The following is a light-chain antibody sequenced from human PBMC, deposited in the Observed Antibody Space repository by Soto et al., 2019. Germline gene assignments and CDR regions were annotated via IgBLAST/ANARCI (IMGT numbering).Light chain of an antibody. V-gene: IGKV1-33*01. CDR1: QNINNY. CDR2: DAS. J-gene: IGKJ5*01. Sequence: DIQITHSPSSLSSSVLYIVTITCQASQNINNYLNWYQQKPGRAPKLLIYDASNLEAGVPSRFRGSGSGTDFTFTISRLQPEDIATYYCQQYENLPTFGQGTRLEIK. CDR3: QQYENLPT.